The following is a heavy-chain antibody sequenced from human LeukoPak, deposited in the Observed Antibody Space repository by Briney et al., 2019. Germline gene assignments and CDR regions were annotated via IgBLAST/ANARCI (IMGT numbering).Heavy chain of an antibody. CDR3: ARCELTDY. CDR2: INPNSGGT. J-gene: IGHJ4*02. D-gene: IGHD3-9*01. CDR1: GYTFTGFY. Sequence: ASVKVSCKASGYTFTGFYMHWVRQAPGQGLEWMGWINPNSGGTKYAQKFQGRVTMTRDTSITTAYMELGRLTSDDTAVYYCARCELTDYWGQGTLVTVSS. V-gene: IGHV1-2*02.